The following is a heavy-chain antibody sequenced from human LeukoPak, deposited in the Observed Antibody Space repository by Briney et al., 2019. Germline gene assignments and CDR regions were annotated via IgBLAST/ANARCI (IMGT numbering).Heavy chain of an antibody. D-gene: IGHD3-10*01. J-gene: IGHJ4*02. Sequence: PGGSLRLSCAASGFTVSSNHMSWVRQAPGKGLEWVSVINSGANTYYADSVKGRFTISRDNSKNTLYLQMNSLRAEDSAVYYCARDLAYYASGKQNYWGQGTLVTVSS. CDR1: GFTVSSNH. CDR2: INSGANT. CDR3: ARDLAYYASGKQNY. V-gene: IGHV3-66*01.